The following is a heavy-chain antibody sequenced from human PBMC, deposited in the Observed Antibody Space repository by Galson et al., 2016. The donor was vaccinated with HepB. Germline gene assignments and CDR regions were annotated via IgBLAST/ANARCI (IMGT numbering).Heavy chain of an antibody. Sequence: SVKVSCKASGSTFITYYIHWVRQAPGQGLEWMGVINAGGVSTSYAQKFQGRVTLTRGTPASIVYMELMSLRSDDTAIYYCARALGSNSDWYFDLWGRGTLVSVSS. J-gene: IGHJ2*01. V-gene: IGHV1-46*01. CDR1: GSTFITYY. D-gene: IGHD4-23*01. CDR3: ARALGSNSDWYFDL. CDR2: INAGGVST.